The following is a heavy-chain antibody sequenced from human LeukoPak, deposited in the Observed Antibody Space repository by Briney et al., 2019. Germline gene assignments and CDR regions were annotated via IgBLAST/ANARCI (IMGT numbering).Heavy chain of an antibody. D-gene: IGHD3-22*01. J-gene: IGHJ4*02. CDR2: IRSKAYGGTT. CDR1: GFTFGDYA. Sequence: GGSLRLSCTASGFTFGDYAMSWVRQAPGKGLEWVGFIRSKAYGGTTEYAASVKGRFTISRDDSKSIAYLRMNSLKTEDTAVYYCTRTLATYYYDSSGDPFDYCGQGTLVTVSS. CDR3: TRTLATYYYDSSGDPFDY. V-gene: IGHV3-49*04.